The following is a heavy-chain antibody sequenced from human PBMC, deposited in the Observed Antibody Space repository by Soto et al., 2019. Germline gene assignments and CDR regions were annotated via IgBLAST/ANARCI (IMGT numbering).Heavy chain of an antibody. J-gene: IGHJ4*02. D-gene: IGHD3-16*01. CDR3: QGGDF. CDR2: INDSGST. CDR1: GGSFRGYF. Sequence: QLQLQQWGAGVLKPSETLSLTCAVSGGSFRGYFWSWIRQSPDKGLEWIGEINDSGSTYYNPSFKSRLTISVDTSKSQISLRLTSVTAADSAVYYCQGGDFWGQGTRVTVSS. V-gene: IGHV4-34*01.